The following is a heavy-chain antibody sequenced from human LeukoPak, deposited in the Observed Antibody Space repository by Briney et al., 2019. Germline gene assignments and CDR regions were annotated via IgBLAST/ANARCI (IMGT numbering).Heavy chain of an antibody. CDR3: ARRSSWSFDY. J-gene: IGHJ4*02. CDR1: GGSISSYY. V-gene: IGHV4-59*08. CDR2: IYYSGST. D-gene: IGHD6-13*01. Sequence: SKTLSLTCTVSGGSISSYYWSWVRQPPGKGLEWIGCIYYSGSTNYNPSLKSRVTISVDTSKNQFSLKLSSVTAADTAVYYCARRSSWSFDYWGQGTLVTVSS.